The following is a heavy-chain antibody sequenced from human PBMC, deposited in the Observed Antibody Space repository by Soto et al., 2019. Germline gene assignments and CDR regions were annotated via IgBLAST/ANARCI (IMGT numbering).Heavy chain of an antibody. V-gene: IGHV1-69*13. Sequence: ASVKVSCKASGGTFSTFGISWVRQAPGQGLEWMGGIIPFFGTARYSQKFEDRITITADESTNTVYMDLRSLTSEHTAIYYCAKSAPMDAGDKYYYDFWGQGALVTVSS. J-gene: IGHJ4*02. CDR1: GGTFSTFG. CDR2: IIPFFGTA. CDR3: AKSAPMDAGDKYYYDF. D-gene: IGHD4-17*01.